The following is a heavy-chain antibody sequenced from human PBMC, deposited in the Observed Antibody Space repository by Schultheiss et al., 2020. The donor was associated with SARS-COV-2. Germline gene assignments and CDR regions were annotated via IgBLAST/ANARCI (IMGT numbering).Heavy chain of an antibody. CDR2: VSSSSGYI. CDR3: AKDISYSGSFGVGY. CDR1: GFTFSDYS. J-gene: IGHJ4*02. D-gene: IGHD1-26*01. V-gene: IGHV3-21*04. Sequence: GGSLRLSCAASGFTFSDYSMNWVRQAPGKGLEWVSSVSSSSGYIYYADSVKGRFTISRDNAKNSLYLQMNSLRAEDTALYYCAKDISYSGSFGVGYWGQGTLVTVSS.